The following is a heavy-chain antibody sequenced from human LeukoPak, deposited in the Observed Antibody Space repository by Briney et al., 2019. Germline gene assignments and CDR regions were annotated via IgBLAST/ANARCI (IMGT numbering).Heavy chain of an antibody. CDR3: ARDNNAGANWFDP. CDR2: VNPNSGNT. Sequence: GASVRVSCKASGYTFTNNDINWVRQATGQGLEWMGWVNPNSGNTDYAPKFQGRVTITTDESTSTAYMELSSLRSEDTAVYYCARDNNAGANWFDPWGQGTLVNVSS. CDR1: GYTFTNND. V-gene: IGHV1-8*03. J-gene: IGHJ5*02. D-gene: IGHD1/OR15-1a*01.